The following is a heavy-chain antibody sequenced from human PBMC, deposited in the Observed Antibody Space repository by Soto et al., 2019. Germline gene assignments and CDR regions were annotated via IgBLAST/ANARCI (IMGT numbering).Heavy chain of an antibody. CDR3: ARGVIGNWDFFDP. CDR1: GYTFTASY. Sequence: RASVKVSCKASGYTFTASYIHWLRQAPGQGLEWMGCINPNSGGTYSAQKFQGRVTLTRDTSISTAYMELASLRSDDTAAYYCARGVIGNWDFFDPWGQGTLVTVSS. J-gene: IGHJ5*02. D-gene: IGHD7-27*01. CDR2: INPNSGGT. V-gene: IGHV1-2*02.